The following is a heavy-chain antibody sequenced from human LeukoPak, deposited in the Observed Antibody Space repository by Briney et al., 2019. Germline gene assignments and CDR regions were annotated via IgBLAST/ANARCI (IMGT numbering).Heavy chain of an antibody. Sequence: PSETLSLTCTVSGGSISSSTYYWGWIRQPPGKGLEWIGSIYYSGSTYYNPSLKSRVTISVDTSKNQFSLKLSSVTAADTAVYYCARNGIAVAGSWFDPWGQGTLVTVSS. V-gene: IGHV4-39*07. J-gene: IGHJ5*02. CDR2: IYYSGST. D-gene: IGHD6-19*01. CDR1: GGSISSSTYY. CDR3: ARNGIAVAGSWFDP.